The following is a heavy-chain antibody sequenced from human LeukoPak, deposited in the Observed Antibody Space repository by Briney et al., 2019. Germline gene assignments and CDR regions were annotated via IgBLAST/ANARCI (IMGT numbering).Heavy chain of an antibody. V-gene: IGHV3-23*01. D-gene: IGHD1-26*01. CDR2: ISGSGGST. CDR3: ARDGWALLFGSFYDY. J-gene: IGHJ4*02. Sequence: QSGGSLRLSCAASGFTFSSYAMSWVRQAPGKGLEWVSAISGSGGSTYYADSVKGRFTISRDNAKNSLYLQMNSLRAEDTAVYYCARDGWALLFGSFYDYWGQGTLVTVSS. CDR1: GFTFSSYA.